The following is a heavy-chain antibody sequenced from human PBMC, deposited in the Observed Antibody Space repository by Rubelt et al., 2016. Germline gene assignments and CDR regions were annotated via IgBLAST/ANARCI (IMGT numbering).Heavy chain of an antibody. V-gene: IGHV4-34*02. J-gene: IGHJ4*02. CDR2: THHSGNT. CDR3: ARDSQLGREYYFDY. CDR1: GGSLSAHY. Sequence: QVQLQQWGAGLQKPSETLSLTCGVHGGSLSAHYWSWIRQPPGTGLEWIGETHHSGNTNYNPSLQSRVTISVDTPKNQFSQKLRSVTAADTAVYYCARDSQLGREYYFDYWGQGTLVTVSS. D-gene: IGHD7-27*01.